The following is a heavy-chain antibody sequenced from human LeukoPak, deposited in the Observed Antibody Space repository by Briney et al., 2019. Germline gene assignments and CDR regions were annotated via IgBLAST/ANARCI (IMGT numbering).Heavy chain of an antibody. CDR3: ARDSGTTGEVKFDP. V-gene: IGHV4-59*12. D-gene: IGHD3-10*01. CDR2: IYYSGST. J-gene: IGHJ5*02. Sequence: SETLSLTCTVSGGSISSYYWSWIRQPPGKGLEWIGYIYYSGSTNYNTSLKSRVTISVDTSKNQFSLKLMSVTAADTAVYYCARDSGTTGEVKFDPWGQGTLVTVPS. CDR1: GGSISSYY.